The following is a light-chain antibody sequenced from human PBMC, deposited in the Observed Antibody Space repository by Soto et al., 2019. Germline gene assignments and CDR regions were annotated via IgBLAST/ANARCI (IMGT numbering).Light chain of an antibody. CDR3: KQYGT. Sequence: EIVLTQSPGTLSLSPGERATLSCRASQSVSSSYLAWYQQKPGQAPRLLIYGASSRATGIPDRFSGSGSGTVFTLTISRLEPEDFAVYYCKQYGTFGQGTKV. V-gene: IGKV3-20*01. CDR1: QSVSSSY. CDR2: GAS. J-gene: IGKJ1*01.